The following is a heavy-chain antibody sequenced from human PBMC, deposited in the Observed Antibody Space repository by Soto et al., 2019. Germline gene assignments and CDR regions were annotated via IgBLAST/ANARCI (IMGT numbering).Heavy chain of an antibody. CDR1: GSSISSGDYY. CDR2: IYYSGST. CDR3: ARWWSGSRQGFDP. J-gene: IGHJ5*02. V-gene: IGHV4-31*03. D-gene: IGHD3-3*01. Sequence: LSLTCTVSGSSISSGDYYWSWIRQHPGKGLEWIGYIYYSGSTYYNPSLKSRVTISVDTSKNQFSLKLSSVTAADTAVYYCARWWSGSRQGFDPWGQGTLVTVSS.